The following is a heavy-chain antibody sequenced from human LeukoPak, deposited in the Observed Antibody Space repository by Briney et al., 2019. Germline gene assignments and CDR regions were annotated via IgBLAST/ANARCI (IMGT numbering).Heavy chain of an antibody. CDR1: GFTFSSYA. J-gene: IGHJ4*02. D-gene: IGHD3-16*01. Sequence: PGGSLRLSCAASGFTFSSYAMHWVRQAPGKGLEWVAVISYDGSNKYYADSVKGRFTISRDNSKNTLYLQMNSLRAEDTAVYYCAREDGLAYYDYVWGKYYFDYWGQGTLVNVSS. CDR3: AREDGLAYYDYVWGKYYFDY. V-gene: IGHV3-30*04. CDR2: ISYDGSNK.